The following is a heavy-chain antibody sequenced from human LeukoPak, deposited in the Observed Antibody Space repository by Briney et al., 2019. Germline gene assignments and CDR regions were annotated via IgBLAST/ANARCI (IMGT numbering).Heavy chain of an antibody. CDR1: GYTFSNYV. CDR2: INTKTGNP. Sequence: ASVKVSCKASGYTFSNYVMNWVRQAPGQGPEWMGWINTKTGNPTYAQGFTGRFVFSLDTSVSTAYLQISSLKAEDTAVYYCARDLGYCTNGVCHTRFDYWGQGTLVAVSS. J-gene: IGHJ4*02. CDR3: ARDLGYCTNGVCHTRFDY. D-gene: IGHD2-8*01. V-gene: IGHV7-4-1*02.